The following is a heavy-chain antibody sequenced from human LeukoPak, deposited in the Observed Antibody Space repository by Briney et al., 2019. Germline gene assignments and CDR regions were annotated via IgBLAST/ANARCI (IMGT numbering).Heavy chain of an antibody. CDR1: GGSISSSSYY. Sequence: SETLSLTCTVSGGSISSSSYYWDWIRQPPGKGLEWIGSIYYSGSTYSNPSLKSRVTMSVDTSKKQFSLKLSSVTAADAAVYYCARRGFHCSTTNCGFDPWGQGTLATVSS. CDR3: ARRGFHCSTTNCGFDP. CDR2: IYYSGST. D-gene: IGHD2-2*01. V-gene: IGHV4-39*01. J-gene: IGHJ5*02.